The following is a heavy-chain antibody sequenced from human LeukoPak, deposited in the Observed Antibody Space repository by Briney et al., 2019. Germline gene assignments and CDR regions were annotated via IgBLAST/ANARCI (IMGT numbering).Heavy chain of an antibody. J-gene: IGHJ4*02. CDR2: IWHDGSNI. Sequence: PGGSLRLSCAASGFTFSDYAMLWVRQAPVKGLEGVAVIWHDGSNIFYADSVKGRLTISRDNSKKTLYLEMNSPRAEDTAVYYCARGFCRGGICYPQPTTWTFYFDSWGQGTQVTVSS. V-gene: IGHV3-33*08. CDR3: ARGFCRGGICYPQPTTWTFYFDS. CDR1: GFTFSDYA. D-gene: IGHD2-15*01.